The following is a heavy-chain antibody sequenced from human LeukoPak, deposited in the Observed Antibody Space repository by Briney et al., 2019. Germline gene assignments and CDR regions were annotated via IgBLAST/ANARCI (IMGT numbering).Heavy chain of an antibody. Sequence: PGGSLRLSCAASGFTFSSYAMSWVRQAPGKGLEWVPAISGSGGSTYYADSVKGRFTISRDNSKNTLYLQMNSLRAEDTAVYYCAGPPGPGFNYWGQGTLVTVSS. D-gene: IGHD3-10*01. CDR2: ISGSGGST. V-gene: IGHV3-23*01. CDR3: AGPPGPGFNY. CDR1: GFTFSSYA. J-gene: IGHJ4*02.